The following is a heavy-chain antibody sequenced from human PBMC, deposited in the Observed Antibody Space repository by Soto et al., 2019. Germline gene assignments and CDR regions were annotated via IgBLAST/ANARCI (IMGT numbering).Heavy chain of an antibody. Sequence: QVQLVQSGGEVKQPGASVKVSCKTSGYTFSNYGISWVRQAPGQGLEWVGWISGYNGNTKHAQNVQGRVTLTTDTSTRTASRERRTLTSDDTAVYYCARDRDPSGGYRPNSWGQGTLVSVSS. CDR1: GYTFSNYG. J-gene: IGHJ5*02. V-gene: IGHV1-18*01. CDR3: ARDRDPSGGYRPNS. D-gene: IGHD6-19*01. CDR2: ISGYNGNT.